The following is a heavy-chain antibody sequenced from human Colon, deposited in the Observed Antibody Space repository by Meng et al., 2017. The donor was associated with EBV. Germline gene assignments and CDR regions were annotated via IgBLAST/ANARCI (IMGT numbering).Heavy chain of an antibody. CDR1: GDSVRSVTW. CDR2: IYHGGSP. D-gene: IGHD2-2*01. V-gene: IGHV4-4*02. J-gene: IGHJ4*02. Sequence: QGQLEEPGPELVRRSGTLSLPCAVSGDSVRSVTWWTWVRQPPGKGLEWIGEIYHGGSPNYNPSLESRVAISVDKSKNQFSLDLTSVTAADTAVYFCARVMRYQLLRFFDYWGQGILVTVSS. CDR3: ARVMRYQLLRFFDY.